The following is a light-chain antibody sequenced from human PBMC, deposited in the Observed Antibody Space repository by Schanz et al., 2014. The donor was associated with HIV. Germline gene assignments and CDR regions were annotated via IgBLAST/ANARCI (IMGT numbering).Light chain of an antibody. V-gene: IGLV2-8*01. Sequence: QSALTQPPSASGSPGQSVTISCTGTRSDIGNYDFVSWYQQHPGQAPKLIIYEVTKRPSGVPARFSGSKSDNTASLTVSGLQAEDEADYYCSSYAGSNVIFGGGTKLTVL. CDR3: SSYAGSNVI. CDR2: EVT. J-gene: IGLJ2*01. CDR1: RSDIGNYDF.